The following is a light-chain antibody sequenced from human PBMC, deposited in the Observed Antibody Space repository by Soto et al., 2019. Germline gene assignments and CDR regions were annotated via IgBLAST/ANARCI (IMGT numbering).Light chain of an antibody. Sequence: SYELTQPPSVSVAPGKTARITCGGNNIGSKGVHWYQQKPGQAPVLVIYYNTDRPSGIPERFSGCNSGNTATLTISRVEAGDEADYYCQVWDSSNDHVIFGGGTKLTVL. V-gene: IGLV3-21*04. J-gene: IGLJ2*01. CDR2: YNT. CDR1: NIGSKG. CDR3: QVWDSSNDHVI.